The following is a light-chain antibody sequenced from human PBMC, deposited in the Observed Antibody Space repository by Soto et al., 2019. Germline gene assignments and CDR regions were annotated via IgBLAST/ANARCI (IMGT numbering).Light chain of an antibody. V-gene: IGLV1-40*01. CDR2: GNS. CDR3: QSYDSSLSGYV. CDR1: RSNIGAGYD. J-gene: IGLJ1*01. Sequence: LTQPPSVSGAPGQRVTISCTGSRSNIGAGYDVHWYQQLPGTAPKLLIYGNSNRPSGVPDRFSGSKSGTSASLAITGLQAEDEADYYCQSYDSSLSGYVFGTGTKLTVL.